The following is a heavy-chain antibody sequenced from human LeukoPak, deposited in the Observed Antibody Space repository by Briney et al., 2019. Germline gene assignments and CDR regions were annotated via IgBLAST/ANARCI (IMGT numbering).Heavy chain of an antibody. CDR1: GFTFSSYA. CDR3: AREFFDGSGSYYNPMSDGNDY. CDR2: ISYDGSNE. D-gene: IGHD3-10*01. V-gene: IGHV3-30*04. J-gene: IGHJ4*02. Sequence: GGSLRLSCAASGFTFSSYAMHWVRQAPGKGLEWVAVISYDGSNEYYADSVKGRFTISRDNSKNTLYLQMNSLRAEDTAVYYCAREFFDGSGSYYNPMSDGNDYWGQGTLVTVSS.